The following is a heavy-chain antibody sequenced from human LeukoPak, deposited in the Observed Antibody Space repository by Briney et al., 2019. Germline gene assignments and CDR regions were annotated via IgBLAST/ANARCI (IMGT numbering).Heavy chain of an antibody. D-gene: IGHD1-26*01. CDR3: ARDLSERYSTDY. Sequence: PGRSLRLSCAVSGFTFKKYAIHWVRQAPGNGLEWVAFISWDGNTKYYADSVKGRFTISRDNSQNTLDLQMNSLRTEDTAVYYCARDLSERYSTDYWGQGTLVTVSS. J-gene: IGHJ4*02. CDR1: GFTFKKYA. CDR2: ISWDGNTK. V-gene: IGHV3-30*01.